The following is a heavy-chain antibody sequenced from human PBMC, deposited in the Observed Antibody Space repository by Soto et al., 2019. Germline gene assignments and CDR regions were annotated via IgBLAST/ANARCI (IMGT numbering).Heavy chain of an antibody. D-gene: IGHD3-10*01. CDR2: IYTSGIT. Sequence: SETLSLTCTVSGGSISSYYWSWIRQPAGKGLEWIGRIYTSGITKYNPSLESRVTMSVDTSKNQFSLSLSSVTAADTAVYYCARGPGSYNWCDSWGQGPLVTVSS. CDR3: ARGPGSYNWCDS. J-gene: IGHJ5*01. V-gene: IGHV4-4*07. CDR1: GGSISSYY.